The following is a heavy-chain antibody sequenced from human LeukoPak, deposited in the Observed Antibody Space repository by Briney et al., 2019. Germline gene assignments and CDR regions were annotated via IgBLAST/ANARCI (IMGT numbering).Heavy chain of an antibody. CDR2: ISAYNGNT. D-gene: IGHD6-6*01. J-gene: IGHJ6*03. Sequence: ASVKVSCKGSGYTFTSYGISWVRQAPGQGLEWMGWISAYNGNTNYAQKLQGRVTMTTDTSTSTAYMELRSLRSDDTAVYYCAREGLSSTYSSSSDYYYYYYYMDVWGKGTTVTVSS. CDR3: AREGLSSTYSSSSDYYYYYYYMDV. CDR1: GYTFTSYG. V-gene: IGHV1-18*01.